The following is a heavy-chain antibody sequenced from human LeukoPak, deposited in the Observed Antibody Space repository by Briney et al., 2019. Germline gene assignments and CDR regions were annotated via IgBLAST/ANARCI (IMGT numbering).Heavy chain of an antibody. D-gene: IGHD3-10*01. V-gene: IGHV3-30*18. J-gene: IGHJ4*02. CDR3: AKDQFFYGSDMPDN. CDR2: ISYDGSNK. CDR1: GFTFSSYG. Sequence: GGSLRLSCAASGFTFSSYGMHWVRQAPGKGLEWVAVISYDGSNKYYTDSVKGRFTISRDNSKNTLYLQMNSLRAEDTAVYYCAKDQFFYGSDMPDNWGQGTLVTVSS.